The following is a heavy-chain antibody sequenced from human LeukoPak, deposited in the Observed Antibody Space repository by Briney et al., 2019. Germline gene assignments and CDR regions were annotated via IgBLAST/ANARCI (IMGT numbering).Heavy chain of an antibody. CDR2: ISCSGSTI. Sequence: GGSLRLSCAASGFTFSDYYMSWIRQAPGKGLEWVSYISCSGSTIYYADSVKGRFTISRDNAKNSLSLQMNSVRAEGTDVYYCARDRGGSWFQYNWFDPWGQRNLGTVSS. CDR1: GFTFSDYY. CDR3: ARDRGGSWFQYNWFDP. D-gene: IGHD6-13*01. V-gene: IGHV3-11*01. J-gene: IGHJ5*02.